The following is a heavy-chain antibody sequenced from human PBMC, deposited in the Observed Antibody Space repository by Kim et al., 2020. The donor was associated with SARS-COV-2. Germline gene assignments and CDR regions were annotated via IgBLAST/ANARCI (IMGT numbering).Heavy chain of an antibody. J-gene: IGHJ6*02. D-gene: IGHD5-12*01. Sequence: DSVKGRFPISRDNAKNSLYLQMNSLRAEDTALYYCAKDISGYNSLYYGMDVWGQGTTVTVSS. CDR3: AKDISGYNSLYYGMDV. V-gene: IGHV3-9*01.